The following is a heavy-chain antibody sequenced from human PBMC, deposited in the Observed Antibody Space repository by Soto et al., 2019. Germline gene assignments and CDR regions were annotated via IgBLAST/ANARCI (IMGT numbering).Heavy chain of an antibody. CDR3: ARSGAERVDCGGVCYYSPFTI. J-gene: IGHJ3*02. Sequence: GGSVRLSCAASGFAFSDHYMDWVRQAPGKGLEWVGRVRNKVKSYTTEYAASVRGRFTVSRDDSKNSLYLQMNSLKIEDTAVYFCARSGAERVDCGGVCYYSPFTIWGQGTMVTVSS. V-gene: IGHV3-72*01. CDR2: VRNKVKSYTT. CDR1: GFAFSDHY. D-gene: IGHD2-21*01.